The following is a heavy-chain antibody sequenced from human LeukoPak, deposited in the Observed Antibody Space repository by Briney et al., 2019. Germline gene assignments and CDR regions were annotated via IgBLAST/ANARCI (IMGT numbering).Heavy chain of an antibody. V-gene: IGHV3-74*01. J-gene: IGHJ5*02. CDR3: VRDRPHNWFDP. CDR1: GFTIRGFW. Sequence: GGSLRLSCAASGFTIRGFWMHWVRQTPGVGLVWVSRIDNDGDNPTYADSVKGRFTTSRDDAKNMVFLQMNSLRVEDTGLYYCVRDRPHNWFDPWGQGTLVIVSS. CDR2: IDNDGDNP.